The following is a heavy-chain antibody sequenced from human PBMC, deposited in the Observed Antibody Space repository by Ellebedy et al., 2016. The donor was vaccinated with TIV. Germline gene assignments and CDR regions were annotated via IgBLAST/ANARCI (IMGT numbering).Heavy chain of an antibody. Sequence: ASVKVSXXASGYTFTGYYMHWVRQAPGQGLEWMGWINPNSGGTNYAQKFQGWVTMTRDTSINTAYMELSRLRSDDTAVYYCARDAHLFDAFDIWGQGTMVTVSS. CDR3: ARDAHLFDAFDI. CDR2: INPNSGGT. V-gene: IGHV1-2*04. J-gene: IGHJ3*02. CDR1: GYTFTGYY.